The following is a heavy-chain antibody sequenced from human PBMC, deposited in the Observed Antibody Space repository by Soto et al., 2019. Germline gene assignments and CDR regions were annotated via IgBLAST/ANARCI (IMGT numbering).Heavy chain of an antibody. CDR1: GYTFMRYD. D-gene: IGHD6-25*01. CDR2: IRAYNGET. J-gene: IGHJ4*02. CDR3: ARGGKYSSAFVP. Sequence: QVQLVQSGAEVKKPGASVKASCKASGYTFMRYDMSWVRQAPGQGLEWMGWIRAYNGETDSAQKFQGRVTLTTDTSTSTAYMELRSLRSDDTAVYYCARGGKYSSAFVPWGQGTLVTVSS. V-gene: IGHV1-18*04.